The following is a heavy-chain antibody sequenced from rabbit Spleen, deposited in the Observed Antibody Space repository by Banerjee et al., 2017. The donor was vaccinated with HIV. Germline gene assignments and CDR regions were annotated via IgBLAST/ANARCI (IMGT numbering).Heavy chain of an antibody. V-gene: IGHV1S7*01. J-gene: IGHJ3*01. CDR1: GFTLSGYY. D-gene: IGHD8-1*01. CDR2: IDPVFGIT. CDR3: ARDGAGGSYFAL. Sequence: QLKESGGGLVQPGGSLKLSCKASGFTLSGYYMNWVRQAPGKGLEWIGYIDPVFGITYYANWVNGRFSISRENAQNTVFLQMTSLTAADTATYFCARDGAGGSYFALWGQGTLVTVS.